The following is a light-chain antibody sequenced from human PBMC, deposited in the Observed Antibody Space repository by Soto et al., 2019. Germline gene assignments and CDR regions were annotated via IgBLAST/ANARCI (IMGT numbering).Light chain of an antibody. CDR1: SPNIGINT. Sequence: QSVLTQPPSASGTPGQRVSISCSGSSPNIGINTVNWYQQLPGTAPKLLIYGTNERPSGVPDRFSGSKSGTSASLAISGLQSEDEADYYCAVWDDGLNGWVFGGGTKVTVL. CDR3: AVWDDGLNGWV. CDR2: GTN. V-gene: IGLV1-44*01. J-gene: IGLJ3*02.